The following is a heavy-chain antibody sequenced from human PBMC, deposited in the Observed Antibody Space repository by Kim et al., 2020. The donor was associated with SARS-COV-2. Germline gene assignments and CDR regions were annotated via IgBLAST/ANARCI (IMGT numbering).Heavy chain of an antibody. CDR2: RNK. Sequence: RNKYDADSGKGRCTSSRDDSKNTLYLQMNSLRAEDTAVYYWARTGGSYDYWGQGTLVTVSS. V-gene: IGHV3-30*01. CDR3: ARTGGSYDY. J-gene: IGHJ4*02. D-gene: IGHD1-26*01.